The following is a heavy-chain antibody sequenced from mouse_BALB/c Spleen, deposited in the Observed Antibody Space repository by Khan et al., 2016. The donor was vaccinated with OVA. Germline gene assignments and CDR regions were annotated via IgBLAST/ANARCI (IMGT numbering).Heavy chain of an antibody. CDR2: TNPTNGRT. D-gene: IGHD1-1*01. J-gene: IGHJ2*01. CDR1: GYTFTSYW. CDR3: ARIKKIVATYFDY. Sequence: VQLQESGAELVTAGASVTMSCKASGYTFTSYWMHWVKQRLGHGLEWFAATNPTNGRTYYNEKFKSKATLTVDKSSSPAYMLLSGPTFEDSAVYYSARIKKIVATYFDYWGQGTTLTVSA. V-gene: IGHV1S81*02.